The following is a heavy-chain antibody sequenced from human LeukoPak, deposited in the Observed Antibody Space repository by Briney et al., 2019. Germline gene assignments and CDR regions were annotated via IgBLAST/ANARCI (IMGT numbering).Heavy chain of an antibody. J-gene: IGHJ5*02. CDR1: GGSISSSSYY. CDR3: ATLLTVLRYFDWLLEGDYNWFDP. Sequence: PSETLSLTCTVSGGSISSSSYYWGWIRQPPGKGLEWIGSIYYSGSTYYNPSLKSRVTISVDTSKNQFSLKLSSVTAADTAVYYCATLLTVLRYFDWLLEGDYNWFDPWGQGTLVTVSS. D-gene: IGHD3-9*01. CDR2: IYYSGST. V-gene: IGHV4-39*01.